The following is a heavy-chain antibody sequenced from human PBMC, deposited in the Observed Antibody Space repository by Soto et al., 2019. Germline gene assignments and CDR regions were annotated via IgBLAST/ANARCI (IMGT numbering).Heavy chain of an antibody. CDR2: IVGDSGNT. CDR1: GYPLPTYG. Sequence: QVQVMQSGAQLTQPGASVKVSCETSGYPLPTYGLSWVRQAPGQGLEWMGWIVGDSGNTVYAQKFQGRVNMYRDTSTSTGYMELRRLTSDDSARYYCATVSGYGSGSRRFDFWGQGTLVSVSS. J-gene: IGHJ4*02. V-gene: IGHV1-18*01. CDR3: ATVSGYGSGSRRFDF. D-gene: IGHD3-10*01.